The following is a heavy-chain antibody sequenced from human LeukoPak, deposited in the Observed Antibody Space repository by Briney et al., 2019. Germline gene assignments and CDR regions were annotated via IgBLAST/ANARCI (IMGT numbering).Heavy chain of an antibody. J-gene: IGHJ4*02. Sequence: SVKVSCKASGYTFTSYDISWVRQATGQGLEWMGRIIPILGIANYAQKFQGRVTITADKSTSTAYMELSSLRSEDTAVYYCARRGSGWLHDYWGQGTLVTVSS. D-gene: IGHD6-19*01. CDR2: IIPILGIA. V-gene: IGHV1-69*04. CDR1: GYTFTSYD. CDR3: ARRGSGWLHDY.